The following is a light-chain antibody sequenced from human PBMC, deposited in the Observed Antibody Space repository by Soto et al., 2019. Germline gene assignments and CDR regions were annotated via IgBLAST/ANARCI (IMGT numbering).Light chain of an antibody. V-gene: IGKV3-20*01. CDR2: RTS. CDR1: QSVGSSD. CDR3: QQYDSPIWT. Sequence: ENVLTQSPGTLSLSPGERATLSCRASQSVGSSDLAWYQQKPGQPPRLLIDRTSSRATDIPDRFSGSGSGTDFTLTISSLEPEDFAVYYRQQYDSPIWTFGQGTKVEIK. J-gene: IGKJ1*01.